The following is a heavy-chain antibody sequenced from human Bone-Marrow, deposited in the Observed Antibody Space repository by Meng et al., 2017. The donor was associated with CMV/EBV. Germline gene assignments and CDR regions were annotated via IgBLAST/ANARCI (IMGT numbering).Heavy chain of an antibody. CDR1: GFFFSTYE. Sequence: GESLKISCAAPGFFFSTYEMNWVRQAPGKGLEWVSYISGSGDSIYYVDSVKGRFTVSRDNDKKSLYLQMNSLRAEDTAVYYCATEYTAVTFYYYYGKDVWGQGTTVTVSS. V-gene: IGHV3-48*03. CDR2: ISGSGDSI. J-gene: IGHJ6*02. CDR3: ATEYTAVTFYYYYGKDV. D-gene: IGHD3-16*01.